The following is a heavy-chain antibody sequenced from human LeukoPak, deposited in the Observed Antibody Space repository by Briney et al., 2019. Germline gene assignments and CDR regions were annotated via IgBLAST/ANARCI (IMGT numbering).Heavy chain of an antibody. V-gene: IGHV3-23*01. CDR2: ISGSGGST. CDR1: GFTFSSYA. CDR3: ARNPLYFDY. J-gene: IGHJ4*02. Sequence: GGSLRLSFAASGFTFSSYAMSWVRQAPGKGLEWVSAISGSGGSTYYADFVKGRFTISRDNSKNTLYLQMNSLRAEDTAVYYCARNPLYFDYWGQGTLVTVSS.